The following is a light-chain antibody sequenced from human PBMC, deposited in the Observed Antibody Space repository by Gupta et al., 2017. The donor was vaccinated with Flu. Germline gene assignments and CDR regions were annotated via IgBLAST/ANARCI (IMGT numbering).Light chain of an antibody. CDR1: SSNIGAGYD. V-gene: IGLV1-40*01. Sequence: QSVLTQPPSVSGAPGQRVTISCTGSSSNIGAGYDVHWYQQLPGTAPKLLIYGNSNRPSGVPDRFSGSKSGTSDSLAITGLQAEDEADYDCQSYDSSLSGSNGLGGGTKLTVL. CDR2: GNS. J-gene: IGLJ3*02. CDR3: QSYDSSLSGSNG.